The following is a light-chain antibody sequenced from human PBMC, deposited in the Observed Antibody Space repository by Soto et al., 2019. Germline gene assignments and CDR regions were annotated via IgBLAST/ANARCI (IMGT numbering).Light chain of an antibody. Sequence: DIQMTQSPSSLSASVGDRVTITCRASQGISNYLAWYQQKPGKLPNLLTYAASTLQSGVPSRFSGSGSGTDFTLTISSLQPEDVASYYCQNHNSAPITFGQGTRLEIK. CDR1: QGISNY. CDR2: AAS. V-gene: IGKV1-27*01. J-gene: IGKJ5*01. CDR3: QNHNSAPIT.